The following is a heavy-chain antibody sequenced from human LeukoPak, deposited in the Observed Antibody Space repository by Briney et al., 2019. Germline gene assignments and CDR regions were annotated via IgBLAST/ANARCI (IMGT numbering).Heavy chain of an antibody. D-gene: IGHD3-3*01. CDR1: GFTFSSYA. CDR3: AREGGGPSGPLDY. CDR2: ISGSGGST. Sequence: GGSLRLSCAASGFTFSSYAMSWVRQAPGKGLEWVSAISGSGGSTYYADSVKGRFTISRDNSKNTLYLQMNSLRAEDTAVYDCAREGGGPSGPLDYWGQGTLVTVSS. J-gene: IGHJ4*02. V-gene: IGHV3-23*01.